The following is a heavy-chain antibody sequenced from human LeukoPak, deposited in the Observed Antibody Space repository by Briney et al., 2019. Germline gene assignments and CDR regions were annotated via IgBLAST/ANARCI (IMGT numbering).Heavy chain of an antibody. V-gene: IGHV3-48*03. J-gene: IGHJ4*02. Sequence: GGSLRLSCAASGFTFSDYEMNWVRQAPGKGLEWVSYISSSGSTIYYADSVKGRFTISRDNAKNSLYLQIDSLRAEDTAVYYCARLRGGYRLYWGQGTLVTVSS. CDR1: GFTFSDYE. CDR3: ARLRGGYRLY. CDR2: ISSSGSTI. D-gene: IGHD5-24*01.